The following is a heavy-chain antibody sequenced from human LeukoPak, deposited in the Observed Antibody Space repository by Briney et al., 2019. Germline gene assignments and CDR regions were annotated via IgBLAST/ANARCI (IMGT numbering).Heavy chain of an antibody. D-gene: IGHD3-10*01. CDR2: IYYSGST. V-gene: IGHV4-61*10. CDR3: ARSIGEYDFDY. J-gene: IGHJ4*02. Sequence: PSQTLSLTCTVSGGSISGGGYCWSWFRQPAGKGLEWIGYIYYSGSTNYNPSLKSRVTISVDTSKNQFSLKLSSVTAADTAVYYCARSIGEYDFDYWGQGTLVTVSS. CDR1: GGSISGGGYC.